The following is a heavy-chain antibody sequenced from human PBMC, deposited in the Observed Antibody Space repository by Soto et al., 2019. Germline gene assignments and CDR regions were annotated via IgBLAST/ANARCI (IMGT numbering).Heavy chain of an antibody. CDR2: MNPNSGNT. Sequence: QVQLVQSGAEVKKPGASGKVSCKASGYTFTSYDINWVRQATGQGLEWMGWMNPNSGNTGYAQKFQGRVTMTRTTSKSKAYMELSSMRSEDTAVDYCARTLYGDNVDYWGQGTLVTVSS. D-gene: IGHD4-17*01. CDR1: GYTFTSYD. V-gene: IGHV1-8*01. CDR3: ARTLYGDNVDY. J-gene: IGHJ4*02.